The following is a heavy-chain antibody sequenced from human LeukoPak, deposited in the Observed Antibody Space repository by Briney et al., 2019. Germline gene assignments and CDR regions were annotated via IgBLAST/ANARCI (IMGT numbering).Heavy chain of an antibody. Sequence: PSETLSLTCTVSGGSISSGDYYWSWIRQPPGKGLEWIGYIYYSGSTYYNPSLKSRVTISVDTSKNQFSLKLSSVTAADTAVYYCARGRSSSWYSDYFDYWGQGTLVTVSS. CDR1: GGSISSGDYY. V-gene: IGHV4-30-4*01. CDR3: ARGRSSSWYSDYFDY. D-gene: IGHD6-13*01. CDR2: IYYSGST. J-gene: IGHJ4*02.